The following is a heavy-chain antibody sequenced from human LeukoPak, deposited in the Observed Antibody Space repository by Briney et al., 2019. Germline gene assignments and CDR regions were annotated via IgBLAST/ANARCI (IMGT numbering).Heavy chain of an antibody. CDR3: AKRGVVIRVILVGFHKEAYYFDS. J-gene: IGHJ4*02. CDR2: ISDRGSRT. Sequence: GRSLRLSCAASGFTFSSYAMHWVRQAPGKGLEWVAGISDRGSRTNYADSVKGRFTISTDHPKNTLYLQMNSLRAEDTAVYFCAKRGVVIRVILVGFHKEAYYFDSWGQGALVTVSS. D-gene: IGHD3-22*01. CDR1: GFTFSSYA. V-gene: IGHV3-23*01.